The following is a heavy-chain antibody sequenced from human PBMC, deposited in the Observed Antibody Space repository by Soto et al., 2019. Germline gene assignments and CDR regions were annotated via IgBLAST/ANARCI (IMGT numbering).Heavy chain of an antibody. D-gene: IGHD3-3*01. Sequence: ASVKVSCKASGYTFTGYYMHWVRQAPGQGLEWMGWINPNSGGTNYAQKFQGRVTMTRDTSISTAYMELSRLGSDDTAVYYCARVRPFTIFGVVIQWYYGMDVWGQGTTVTVSS. CDR1: GYTFTGYY. CDR2: INPNSGGT. CDR3: ARVRPFTIFGVVIQWYYGMDV. J-gene: IGHJ6*02. V-gene: IGHV1-2*02.